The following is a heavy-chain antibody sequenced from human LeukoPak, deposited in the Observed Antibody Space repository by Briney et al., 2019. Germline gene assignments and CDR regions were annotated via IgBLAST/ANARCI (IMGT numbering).Heavy chain of an antibody. CDR2: INSDGSWT. D-gene: IGHD2/OR15-2a*01. CDR3: VSFYETN. CDR1: GNYW. J-gene: IGHJ4*02. V-gene: IGHV3-74*01. Sequence: GGSLRLSCAASGNYWMHWVRQVPGKGLVWVSHINSDGSWTSYADSVKVRFTISKDNAKNTVYLQMNSLRAEDTAVYYCVSFYETNWGRGTLVTVSS.